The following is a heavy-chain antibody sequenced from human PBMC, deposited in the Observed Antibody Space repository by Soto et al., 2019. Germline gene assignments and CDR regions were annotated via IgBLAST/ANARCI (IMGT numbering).Heavy chain of an antibody. Sequence: PSQTLSLTCAISGDSVSSNNAAWNWIRQSPSRGLEWLGRIYYKSKWYIDYAQSVQSRITITPDTSQNQFSLQLSSMTPEDTAVYYCARDRDPGAYYDYPHRPVNYFGLDVWGQGTTVTVSS. CDR1: GDSVSSNNAA. J-gene: IGHJ6*02. CDR3: ARDRDPGAYYDYPHRPVNYFGLDV. V-gene: IGHV6-1*01. D-gene: IGHD3-16*01. CDR2: IYYKSKWYI.